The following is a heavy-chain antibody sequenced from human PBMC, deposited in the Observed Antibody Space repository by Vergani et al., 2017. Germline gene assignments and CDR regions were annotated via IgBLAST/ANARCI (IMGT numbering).Heavy chain of an antibody. V-gene: IGHV1-3*04. D-gene: IGHD3-10*01. CDR2: INTGNGNT. Sequence: QVQLVQSGAEVKKPGASVKVSCKASGYTFTSYAMHWVRQAPGQRLEWMGWINTGNGNTKYSQKFQGRVTITADESTSTADMELSSLRSEDTAVYYCARDLPAGSGSYRAYWFDPWGQGTLVTVSS. J-gene: IGHJ5*02. CDR3: ARDLPAGSGSYRAYWFDP. CDR1: GYTFTSYA.